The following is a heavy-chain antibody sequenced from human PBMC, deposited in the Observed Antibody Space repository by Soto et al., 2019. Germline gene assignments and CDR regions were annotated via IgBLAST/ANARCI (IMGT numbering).Heavy chain of an antibody. J-gene: IGHJ4*02. Sequence: QVQLVESGGGVVQPWSSLRLSCAASGFNFSSFGMHWVRQAPGKGLEWVALMSYDGSSKYYQDSLKGRFTISRDKSKNTLYLQMSSLRVEDTAVYYCAKDRGWSSADLEYWGQGTLVTVSS. V-gene: IGHV3-30*18. CDR2: MSYDGSSK. CDR1: GFNFSSFG. D-gene: IGHD6-19*01. CDR3: AKDRGWSSADLEY.